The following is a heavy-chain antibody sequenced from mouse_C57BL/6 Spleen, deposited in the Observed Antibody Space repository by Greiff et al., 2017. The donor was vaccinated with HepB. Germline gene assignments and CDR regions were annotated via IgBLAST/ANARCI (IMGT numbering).Heavy chain of an antibody. CDR1: GYSITSGYY. Sequence: VQLKESGPGLVKPSQSLSLTCSVTGYSITSGYYWNWIRQFPGNKLEWMGYISYDGSNNYNPSLKNRISITRDTSKNQFFLKLNSVTTEDTATYYCARPDWDAAYWGQGTLVTVSA. CDR3: ARPDWDAAY. J-gene: IGHJ3*01. D-gene: IGHD4-1*01. CDR2: ISYDGSN. V-gene: IGHV3-6*01.